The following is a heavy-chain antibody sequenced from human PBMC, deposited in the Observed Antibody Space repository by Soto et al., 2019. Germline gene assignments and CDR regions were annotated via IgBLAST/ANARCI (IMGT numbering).Heavy chain of an antibody. Sequence: EVQLLESGGGLGQPGGSLRLSCAASGFTFNNFAMSWVRQAPGKGLEWVSTIHHNDGSTFYADSVKGRFTISRDNSKNTLYLQMNSLRAEDSAVYYCARTAYYYDSSGYYFDCWGQGTLVTVSS. CDR1: GFTFNNFA. J-gene: IGHJ4*02. V-gene: IGHV3-23*01. CDR3: ARTAYYYDSSGYYFDC. D-gene: IGHD3-22*01. CDR2: IHHNDGST.